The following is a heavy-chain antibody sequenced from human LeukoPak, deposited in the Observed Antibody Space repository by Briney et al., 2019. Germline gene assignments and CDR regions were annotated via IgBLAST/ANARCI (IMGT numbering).Heavy chain of an antibody. CDR1: GGTFSSYA. CDR2: INPNSGGT. J-gene: IGHJ4*02. D-gene: IGHD5-24*01. V-gene: IGHV1-2*02. Sequence: ASVKVSCKASGGTFSSYAISWVRQAPGQGLEWMGWINPNSGGTNYAQKFQGRVTMTRDTSISTAYMELSRLRSDDTAVYYCARGEMTTIEDYWGQGTLVTVSS. CDR3: ARGEMTTIEDY.